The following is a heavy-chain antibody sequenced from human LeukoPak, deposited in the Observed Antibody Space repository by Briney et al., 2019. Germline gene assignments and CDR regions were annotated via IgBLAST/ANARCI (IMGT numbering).Heavy chain of an antibody. CDR3: ARDRCTTGVCYTFDS. J-gene: IGHJ4*02. CDR2: INPSGGST. CDR1: GYTFTSHY. Sequence: ASVKVSCKASGYTFTSHYIHWVRQAPGQGLEWMGIINPSGGSTSHAQQFQGRVTMTRDTPTSTVYMELRRLTPLDTAVFYCARDRCTTGVCYTFDSWGQATLVTVPS. D-gene: IGHD2-8*01. V-gene: IGHV1-46*01.